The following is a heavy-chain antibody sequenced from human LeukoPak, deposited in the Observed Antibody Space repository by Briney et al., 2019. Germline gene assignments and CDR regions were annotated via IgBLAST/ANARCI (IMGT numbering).Heavy chain of an antibody. Sequence: GGSLRLSCAASGFTFSSHSLNWVRQAPGKGLEWVSSISSSSSYIYYADSVKGRITISRDNAKNSLYLQLNSLRAEDTAVYYCARDQSDILTPYYYDYWGQGTLVTVSS. CDR1: GFTFSSHS. J-gene: IGHJ4*02. D-gene: IGHD3-9*01. CDR2: ISSSSSYI. CDR3: ARDQSDILTPYYYDY. V-gene: IGHV3-21*01.